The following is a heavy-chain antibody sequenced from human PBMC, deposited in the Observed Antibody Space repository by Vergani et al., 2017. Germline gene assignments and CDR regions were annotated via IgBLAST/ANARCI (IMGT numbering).Heavy chain of an antibody. D-gene: IGHD2-15*01. J-gene: IGHJ3*02. CDR2: IYYSGST. CDR3: ARDPCSGGSCYHDAFDI. V-gene: IGHV4-31*03. Sequence: QVQLQESGPRLVKPSETLSLTCTVSGGSISSGGYYWSWIRQHPGKGLEWIGYIYYSGSTYYNPSLKSRVTISVDTSKNQFSLKLSSVTAADTAVYYCARDPCSGGSCYHDAFDIWGQGTMVTVSS. CDR1: GGSISSGGYY.